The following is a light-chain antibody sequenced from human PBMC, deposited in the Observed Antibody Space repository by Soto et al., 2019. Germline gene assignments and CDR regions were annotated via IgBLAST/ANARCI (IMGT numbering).Light chain of an antibody. Sequence: DIQMTQSPSSLSASLGDRVTITCRASQGISVYLAWFQQKPGKVPKLLIYAASTLQSGVPSRFSGSGSGTDVTLTISSLQPEDVATYYCQKYNSGPLTFGGGTKVEIK. V-gene: IGKV1-27*01. CDR1: QGISVY. CDR2: AAS. J-gene: IGKJ4*01. CDR3: QKYNSGPLT.